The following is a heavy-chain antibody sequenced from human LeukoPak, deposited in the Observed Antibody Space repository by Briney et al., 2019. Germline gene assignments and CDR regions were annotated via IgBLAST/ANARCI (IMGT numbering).Heavy chain of an antibody. D-gene: IGHD4-23*01. V-gene: IGHV3-21*01. Sequence: SGGSLRLSCAASGFTFSSYSMNWVRQAPGKGVEWVSSISSSSSYIYYAHSVKGRFTISRDNTKNSLYLQMNSLRAEDTAVYYCARDMEVKDYGGNSGAFDIWGQGTMVTVS. CDR1: GFTFSSYS. CDR2: ISSSSSYI. J-gene: IGHJ3*02. CDR3: ARDMEVKDYGGNSGAFDI.